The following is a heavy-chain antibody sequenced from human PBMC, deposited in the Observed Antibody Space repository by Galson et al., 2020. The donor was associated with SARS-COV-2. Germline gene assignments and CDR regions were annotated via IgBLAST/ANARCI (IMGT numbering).Heavy chain of an antibody. V-gene: IGHV3-23*01. Sequence: GGSLRLSCAASGFTFSSYAMSWVRQAPGKGLEWVSAISGSGGSTYYADSVKGRFTISRDNSKNTLYLQMNSLRAEDTAVYYCAKLGGSGRNTPADYWGQGTLVTVSS. CDR2: ISGSGGST. CDR3: AKLGGSGRNTPADY. CDR1: GFTFSSYA. D-gene: IGHD3-10*01. J-gene: IGHJ4*02.